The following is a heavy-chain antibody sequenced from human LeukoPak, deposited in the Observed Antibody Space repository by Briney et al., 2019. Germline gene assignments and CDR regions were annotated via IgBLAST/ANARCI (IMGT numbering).Heavy chain of an antibody. CDR2: IFGSGGST. CDR3: ARAGVGIWGGSCEECYGMDV. J-gene: IGHJ6*02. D-gene: IGHD2-15*01. CDR1: GFTFSSYA. Sequence: GGSLRLSCAASGFTFSSYAMYWVRQAPGKGLEWVSGIFGSGGSTHYADSVKGRFTISRENAKNSLYLQMNSLRAGDTAVYYCARAGVGIWGGSCEECYGMDVWGQGTTVTVSS. V-gene: IGHV3-23*01.